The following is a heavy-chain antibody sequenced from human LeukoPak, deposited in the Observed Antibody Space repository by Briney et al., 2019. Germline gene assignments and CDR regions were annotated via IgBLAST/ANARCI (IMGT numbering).Heavy chain of an antibody. Sequence: TXXYXHWXRQAPGQGLXGXGXXXXXGGSTSYAQKFQGRVTMTRDTSTSTVYMELSSLRSEDTAVYYCARGRPAYGSGSYYKGTIDYWGQGTLVTVSS. CDR3: ARGRPAYGSGSYYKGTIDY. CDR1: TXXY. V-gene: IGHV1-46*01. CDR2: XXXXGGST. D-gene: IGHD3-10*01. J-gene: IGHJ4*02.